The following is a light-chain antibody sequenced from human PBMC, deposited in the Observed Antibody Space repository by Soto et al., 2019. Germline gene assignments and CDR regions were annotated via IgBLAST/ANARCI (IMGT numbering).Light chain of an antibody. CDR1: QTVSSSF. CDR3: QQYNSSPYN. Sequence: ENVLTQSPDTLSLSPGERATLSCRASQTVSSSFLAWYQQKPGQAPRLLIYGSSSRASGIPDRFSGSGSGTDFTLTISRLEPEDFAVYYCQQYNSSPYNFGQGTKLEIK. CDR2: GSS. V-gene: IGKV3-20*01. J-gene: IGKJ2*01.